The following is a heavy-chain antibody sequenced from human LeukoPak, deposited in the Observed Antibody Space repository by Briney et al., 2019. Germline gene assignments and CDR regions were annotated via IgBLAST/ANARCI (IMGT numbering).Heavy chain of an antibody. J-gene: IGHJ5*02. Sequence: SETLSLTCAVSGGSISSSNWWSWVRQPPGKGLEWIGEIYHSGSTNYNPSLKSRVTISVDKSKNQFSLKLSSVTAADTAVYYCARDGYVDTAMRFDPWGQGTLVTVSS. CDR1: GGSISSSNW. D-gene: IGHD5-18*01. CDR3: ARDGYVDTAMRFDP. CDR2: IYHSGST. V-gene: IGHV4-4*02.